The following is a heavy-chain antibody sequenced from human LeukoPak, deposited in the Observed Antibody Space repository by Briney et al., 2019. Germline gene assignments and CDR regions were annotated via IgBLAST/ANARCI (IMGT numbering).Heavy chain of an antibody. CDR2: IRYDGSNK. V-gene: IGHV3-30*02. D-gene: IGHD6-6*01. CDR3: AKDLVLKAARPQCMDV. J-gene: IGHJ6*04. Sequence: GGSLRLSCAASGFTFSSYGMHWVRQAPGKGLEWVAFIRYDGSNKYYADSVKGRFTISRDNSKNTLYLQMNSLRAEDTAVYYCAKDLVLKAARPQCMDVWGKGTTVTVSS. CDR1: GFTFSSYG.